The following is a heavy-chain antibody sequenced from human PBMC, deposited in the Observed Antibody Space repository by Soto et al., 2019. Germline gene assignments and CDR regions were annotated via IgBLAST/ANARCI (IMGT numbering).Heavy chain of an antibody. J-gene: IGHJ4*02. CDR3: ARDLRFVAVPNTEEILWDS. D-gene: IGHD6-19*01. Sequence: EVQLVESGGGLVQPGGSLRLSCAASGFTFTSYEMNWVRQAPGKGLEWVSYISSSGTTIYYADSVKGRFTISRDNAKNSLYLQMNSLRAEDTAVYYCARDLRFVAVPNTEEILWDSWGQGTLVTVSS. V-gene: IGHV3-48*03. CDR1: GFTFTSYE. CDR2: ISSSGTTI.